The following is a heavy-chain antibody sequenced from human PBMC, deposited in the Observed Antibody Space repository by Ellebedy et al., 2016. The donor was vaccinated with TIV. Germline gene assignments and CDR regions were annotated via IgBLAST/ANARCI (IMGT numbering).Heavy chain of an antibody. J-gene: IGHJ4*02. Sequence: ASVKVSXKASRGTFSSYAISWVRQAPGQGLEWMGGIIPIFGTANYAQKFQGRVTITADESTSTAYMELSSLRSEDTAVYYCARGGVVIAIQLHLDYWGQGTLVTVSS. CDR1: RGTFSSYA. V-gene: IGHV1-69*13. CDR2: IIPIFGTA. CDR3: ARGGVVIAIQLHLDY. D-gene: IGHD2-21*01.